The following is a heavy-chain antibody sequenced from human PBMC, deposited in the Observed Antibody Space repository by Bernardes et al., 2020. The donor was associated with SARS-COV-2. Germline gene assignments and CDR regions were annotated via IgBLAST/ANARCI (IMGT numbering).Heavy chain of an antibody. CDR1: GFTFSSSE. V-gene: IGHV3-48*03. J-gene: IGHJ4*02. CDR2: ISSSGSTI. CDR3: ARAGWYYYDSSGYYYGSGYFDY. Sequence: VGSLILSCAASGFTFSSSEMNWVRQAPGKGLEWVSYISSSGSTIYYADSVKGRFTISRDNAKNSLYLQMNSLRAEDTAVYYCARAGWYYYDSSGYYYGSGYFDYWGQGTLVTVSS. D-gene: IGHD3-22*01.